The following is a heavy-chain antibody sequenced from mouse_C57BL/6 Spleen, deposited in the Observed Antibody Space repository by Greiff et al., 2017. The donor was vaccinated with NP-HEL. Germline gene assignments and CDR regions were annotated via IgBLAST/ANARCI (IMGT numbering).Heavy chain of an antibody. CDR2: IDPANGNT. CDR3: ASGFTTVVAGGMDY. V-gene: IGHV14-3*01. D-gene: IGHD1-1*01. CDR1: GFTIKNTY. J-gene: IGHJ4*01. Sequence: EVQLQQSVAELVRPGASVKLSCTASGFTIKNTYMHWVKQRPEQGLEWIGRIDPANGNTKYAPKFQGKATITADTSSNTAYLQLSSLTSEDTAIYYCASGFTTVVAGGMDYWGQGTSVTVSS.